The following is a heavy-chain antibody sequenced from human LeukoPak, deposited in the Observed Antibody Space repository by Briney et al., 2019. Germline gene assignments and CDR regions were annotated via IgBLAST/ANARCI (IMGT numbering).Heavy chain of an antibody. CDR2: INPNSDGT. V-gene: IGHV1-2*02. Sequence: GASVKVSCKASGYTFTGYYMYWVRQAPGQGLEWMGWINPNSDGTNYAQKFQGRVTMTRDTSISTAYMELSRLRSDDTAVYYCARPDYSSSWRFDYWGQGTLVTVSS. CDR3: ARPDYSSSWRFDY. D-gene: IGHD6-13*01. J-gene: IGHJ4*02. CDR1: GYTFTGYY.